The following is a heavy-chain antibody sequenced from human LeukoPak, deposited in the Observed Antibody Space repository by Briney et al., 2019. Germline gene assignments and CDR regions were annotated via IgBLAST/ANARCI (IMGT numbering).Heavy chain of an antibody. CDR2: IKQDGSEK. CDR1: GFTFSSYW. V-gene: IGHV3-7*01. D-gene: IGHD3-3*01. J-gene: IGHJ5*02. CDR3: ASPAPSGAYDFWSGYYMS. Sequence: GGSLRLSCAASGFTFSSYWMSWVRQAPGKGLEWVANIKQDGSEKYYVDSVKGRFTISRGNAKNSLYLQMNSLRAEDTAVYYCASPAPSGAYDFWSGYYMSWGQGTLVTVSP.